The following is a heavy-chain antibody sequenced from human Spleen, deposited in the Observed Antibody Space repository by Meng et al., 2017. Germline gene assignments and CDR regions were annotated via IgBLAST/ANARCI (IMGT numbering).Heavy chain of an antibody. V-gene: IGHV3-7*03. D-gene: IGHD3-22*01. CDR2: IKQDGSEK. CDR1: GFTFSSYE. CDR3: TKTGGYDSSGPFDY. J-gene: IGHJ4*02. Sequence: GESLKISCAASGFTFSSYEMNWVRQAPGKGLEWVANIKQDGSEKYYVDSVKGRFTISRDNAKNSLYLQMNSLRAEDMALYYCTKTGGYDSSGPFDYWGQGTLVTVSS.